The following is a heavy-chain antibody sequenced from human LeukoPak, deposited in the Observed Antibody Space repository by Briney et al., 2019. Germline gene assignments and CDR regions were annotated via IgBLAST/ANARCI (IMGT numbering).Heavy chain of an antibody. CDR2: ISTSGNT. D-gene: IGHD2-2*01. CDR1: GGSISSYY. Sequence: SETLSLTCTVSGGSISSYYWSWVRQPAGKGLEWIRRISTSGNTNSNPSLKSRVTMSVDTSKNQFSLKLSSVTAADTAVYYCASQYCSTTSCSDYWGQGTLVTVSS. V-gene: IGHV4-4*07. J-gene: IGHJ4*02. CDR3: ASQYCSTTSCSDY.